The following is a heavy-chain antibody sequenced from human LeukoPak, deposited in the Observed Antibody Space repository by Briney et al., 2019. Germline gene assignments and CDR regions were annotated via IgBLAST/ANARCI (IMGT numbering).Heavy chain of an antibody. J-gene: IGHJ3*02. CDR1: GFTFDDYA. CDR3: AKDLTQIPCCSSTSCHRGLNAFDI. V-gene: IGHV3-9*01. D-gene: IGHD2-2*01. CDR2: ISWNSGSI. Sequence: GGSLRLSCAASGFTFDDYAMHWVRQAPGKGLEWVSGISWNSGSIGYADSVKGRFTISRDNAKNSLYLQMNSLRAEDTALYYCAKDLTQIPCCSSTSCHRGLNAFDIWGQGTMVTVSS.